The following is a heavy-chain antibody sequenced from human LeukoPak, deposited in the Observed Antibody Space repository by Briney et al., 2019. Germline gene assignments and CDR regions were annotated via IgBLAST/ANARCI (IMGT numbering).Heavy chain of an antibody. V-gene: IGHV3-21*01. CDR2: ISRSSSLI. Sequence: NPGGCLRLSCAVSGFSLSNYSMNWVRQAQGRGMEWVSCISRSSSLIFYSDSVGGRFTISRDNDKTLLYLHMKRLRVENTAVYYCAKVDSGDYSSSPVPYYNYYMNVWGKGTTVTVSS. CDR1: GFSLSNYS. D-gene: IGHD6-13*01. J-gene: IGHJ6*03. CDR3: AKVDSGDYSSSPVPYYNYYMNV.